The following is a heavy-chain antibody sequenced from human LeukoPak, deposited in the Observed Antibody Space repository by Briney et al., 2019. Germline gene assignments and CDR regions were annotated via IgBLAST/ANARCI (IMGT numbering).Heavy chain of an antibody. J-gene: IGHJ6*03. CDR2: INSDGTST. CDR1: GFTFSSYW. Sequence: GGSLRLSCAASGFTFSSYWMHWVRQAPGKGLVWVSRINSDGTSTSYAHSVKGRFTISRDNAKNTLYLQMNSLRAEDTAVYYCARGSLPYYYFYMDVWGKGTTVTVSS. CDR3: ARGSLPYYYFYMDV. V-gene: IGHV3-74*01.